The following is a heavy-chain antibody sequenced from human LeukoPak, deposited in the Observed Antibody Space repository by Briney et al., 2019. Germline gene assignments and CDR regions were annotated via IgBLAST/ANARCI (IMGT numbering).Heavy chain of an antibody. V-gene: IGHV3-23*01. Sequence: SGGSLRLSCAASGFTFSSYAMNWVRQAPGKGLEWVSAISGGVGSTYYADSVKGRFTISRDNSKNTLYLQMNSLRAEDTAVYYCAKALGWGAASDYWGQGTLVTVS. CDR3: AKALGWGAASDY. J-gene: IGHJ4*02. D-gene: IGHD3-16*01. CDR1: GFTFSSYA. CDR2: ISGGVGST.